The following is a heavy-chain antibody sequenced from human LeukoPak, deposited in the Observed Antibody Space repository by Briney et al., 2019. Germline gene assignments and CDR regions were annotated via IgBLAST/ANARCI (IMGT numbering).Heavy chain of an antibody. Sequence: DSVKGRFTISRDNAKNSLFLQMNTLRAEDTAVYYCARDLSVAGFDFWGQGTMVTASS. CDR3: ARDLSVAGFDF. J-gene: IGHJ3*01. V-gene: IGHV3-7*01. D-gene: IGHD6-19*01.